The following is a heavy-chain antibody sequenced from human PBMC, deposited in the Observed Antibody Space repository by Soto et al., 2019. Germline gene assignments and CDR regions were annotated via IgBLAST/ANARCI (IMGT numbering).Heavy chain of an antibody. J-gene: IGHJ4*02. CDR1: GFTFSSYA. CDR3: AKPRANNWNYYF. Sequence: HPGGSLRLSCAASGFTFSSYAMSWVRQAPGKGLEWVPAISGSGGSTYYADSVKGRFTISRDNSKNTLYLQMNSLRAEDTAVYYCAKPRANNWNYYFWGQGTLVTVSS. CDR2: ISGSGGST. V-gene: IGHV3-23*01. D-gene: IGHD1-7*01.